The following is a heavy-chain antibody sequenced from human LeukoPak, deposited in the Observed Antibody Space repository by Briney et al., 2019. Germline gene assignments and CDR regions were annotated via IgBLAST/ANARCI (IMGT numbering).Heavy chain of an antibody. D-gene: IGHD6-13*01. CDR2: ISYDGSNK. J-gene: IGHJ3*02. Sequence: GGSLRLSCAASGFTFSSYAMHWVRQAPGKGLEWVAVISYDGSNKYYADSVKGRFTISRDNSKNTLYLQMNSLRAEDTAVYYCARVRVGSSWYVDAFDIWGQGTMVTVSS. CDR1: GFTFSSYA. V-gene: IGHV3-30-3*01. CDR3: ARVRVGSSWYVDAFDI.